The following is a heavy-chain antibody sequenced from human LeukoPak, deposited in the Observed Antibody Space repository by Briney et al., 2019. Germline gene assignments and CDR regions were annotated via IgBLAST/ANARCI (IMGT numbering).Heavy chain of an antibody. D-gene: IGHD3-10*01. Sequence: SGTLSLTCAVSGGSISSSNWWSWVRQPPGKGLEWIGEIYHSGSTNYNPSLKSRVTISVDKSKNQFSLKLSSVTAADTAVYYCATQRDYGSTLFDYWGQGTLVTVSS. CDR1: GGSISSSNW. CDR2: IYHSGST. CDR3: ATQRDYGSTLFDY. V-gene: IGHV4-4*02. J-gene: IGHJ4*02.